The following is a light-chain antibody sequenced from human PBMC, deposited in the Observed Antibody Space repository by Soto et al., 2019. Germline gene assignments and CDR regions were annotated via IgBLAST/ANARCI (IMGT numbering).Light chain of an antibody. Sequence: QSVLTQPPSPSGTPGQRVIISCSGSSSNIGSNTVNWYQQLPGTAPKLLIYSNNQRPSGVPDRFSGSKSGTSASLAISGLQSEDEADYYCAAWDDSLNGRYVFGTGTKVTVL. V-gene: IGLV1-44*01. J-gene: IGLJ1*01. CDR1: SSNIGSNT. CDR3: AAWDDSLNGRYV. CDR2: SNN.